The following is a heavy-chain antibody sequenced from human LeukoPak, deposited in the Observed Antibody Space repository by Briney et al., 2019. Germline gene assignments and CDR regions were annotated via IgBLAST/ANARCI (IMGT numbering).Heavy chain of an antibody. CDR2: VSTGGGST. CDR1: GFTFTSHA. Sequence: GGSLRLSCAASGFTFTSHAMSWVRRAPGKGLEWVSSVSTGGGSTSYADSVKGRFTISRDNFRNTLYLQMDSLRAEDMAIYYCALRGGQPDPFDYWGQGTLVTVSS. D-gene: IGHD3-10*01. CDR3: ALRGGQPDPFDY. J-gene: IGHJ4*02. V-gene: IGHV3-23*01.